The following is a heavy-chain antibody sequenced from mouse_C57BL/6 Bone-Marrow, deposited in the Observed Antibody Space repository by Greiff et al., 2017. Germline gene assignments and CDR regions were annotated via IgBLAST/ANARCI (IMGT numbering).Heavy chain of an antibody. V-gene: IGHV1-69*01. Sequence: VQLQQPGAELVMPGASVKMSCKASGYTFTSYWLHWVKQRPGKGLEWLGEIDTSDSYTNYNQTFKGKSTLTVDKSSSTAYMQLSSLTSEDSAVYYCARYLYAYYFDYWGQGTTLTVSS. D-gene: IGHD1-3*01. CDR1: GYTFTSYW. CDR2: IDTSDSYT. CDR3: ARYLYAYYFDY. J-gene: IGHJ2*01.